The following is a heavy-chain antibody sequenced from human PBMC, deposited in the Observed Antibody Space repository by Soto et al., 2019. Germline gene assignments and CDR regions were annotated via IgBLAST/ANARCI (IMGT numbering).Heavy chain of an antibody. Sequence: QVQLVESGGGVVQPEKSLRLSCAASGFTFSSHGMHWARQAPGKGLEWVAVISSDGTNKYYADSVKGRFTISRDNSKNTLYLQMNSLRAEDTAVYYCASRVPHGTYGAPYFQHWGQGTLVTVS. J-gene: IGHJ1*01. D-gene: IGHD1-26*01. CDR3: ASRVPHGTYGAPYFQH. V-gene: IGHV3-30*03. CDR1: GFTFSSHG. CDR2: ISSDGTNK.